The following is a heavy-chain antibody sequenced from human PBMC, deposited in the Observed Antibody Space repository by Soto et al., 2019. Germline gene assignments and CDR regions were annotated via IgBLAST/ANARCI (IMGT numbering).Heavy chain of an antibody. Sequence: SETLSLTCTVSGGSITSSNYYWGWIRQPPGKGLGWIGSVYYSGSTFYNPSLKSRVAISVDTSKNQFSLKLSSVTAADTAVYYCARIRNYFGVGNRGSFDIWGQGTMVTVSS. CDR1: GGSITSSNYY. CDR3: ARIRNYFGVGNRGSFDI. D-gene: IGHD3-3*01. J-gene: IGHJ3*02. CDR2: VYYSGST. V-gene: IGHV4-39*01.